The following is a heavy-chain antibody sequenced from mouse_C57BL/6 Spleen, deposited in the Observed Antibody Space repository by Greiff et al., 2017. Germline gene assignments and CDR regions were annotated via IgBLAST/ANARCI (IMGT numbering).Heavy chain of an antibody. J-gene: IGHJ1*03. V-gene: IGHV1-69*01. D-gene: IGHD2-1*01. CDR2: IDPSDSYT. CDR3: ARSHGNYCYFDV. Sequence: QVQLQQPGAELVMPGASVKLSCKASGYTFTSYWMHWVKQRPGQGLEWIGEIDPSDSYTNYNQKFKGKSTLTVDKSSSTAYMQLSSLTSEDSAVYYCARSHGNYCYFDVWGTGTPATVSS. CDR1: GYTFTSYW.